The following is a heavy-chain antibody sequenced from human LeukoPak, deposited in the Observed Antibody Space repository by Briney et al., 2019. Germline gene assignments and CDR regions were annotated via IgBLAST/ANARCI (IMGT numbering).Heavy chain of an antibody. D-gene: IGHD3-3*01. CDR2: ISSSGSTI. CDR3: ARDTGYYDFWSGKDAFDI. Sequence: GGSLRLSCAASGFTFSDYYMSWIRQAPGKGLEWVSYISSSGSTIYYADSVKGRFTISRDNAKNSLYLQMNSLRAEDTAVYYCARDTGYYDFWSGKDAFDIWGQGTMVTVSS. CDR1: GFTFSDYY. V-gene: IGHV3-11*04. J-gene: IGHJ3*02.